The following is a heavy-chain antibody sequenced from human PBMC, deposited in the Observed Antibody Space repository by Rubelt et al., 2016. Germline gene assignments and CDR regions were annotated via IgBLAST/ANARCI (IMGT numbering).Heavy chain of an antibody. J-gene: IGHJ4*02. Sequence: QVQLQQWGAGLLKPSETLSLTCAVYGGSFSGYYWSWIRQPPGKGLEWIGEINHSGSTNYNPCLKGWGTIAVDRSENQFSLKRSSVTAADTAVYYCARYSTSDPDWGQGTLVTVSS. D-gene: IGHD2-15*01. CDR2: INHSGST. CDR3: ARYSTSDPD. V-gene: IGHV4-34*01. CDR1: GGSFSGYY.